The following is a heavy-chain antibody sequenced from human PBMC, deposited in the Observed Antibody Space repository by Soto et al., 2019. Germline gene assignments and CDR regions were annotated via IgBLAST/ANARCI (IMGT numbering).Heavy chain of an antibody. Sequence: GGSLRLSCAASGFTFSNAWMSWVRQAPGKGLEWVGRIKSKTDGGTTDYAAPVKGRFTISRDDSKNTLYLQMNSLKTEDTAVYYCTTGTTVTFYGMDVWGQGTTVTVS. CDR2: IKSKTDGGTT. CDR1: GFTFSNAW. D-gene: IGHD4-17*01. V-gene: IGHV3-15*01. CDR3: TTGTTVTFYGMDV. J-gene: IGHJ6*02.